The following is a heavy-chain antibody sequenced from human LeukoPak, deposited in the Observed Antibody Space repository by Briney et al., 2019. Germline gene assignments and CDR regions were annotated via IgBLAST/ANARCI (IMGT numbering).Heavy chain of an antibody. D-gene: IGHD6-19*01. CDR3: ARGSSGWYAY. V-gene: IGHV4-39*01. CDR2: IYYSGNT. J-gene: IGHJ4*02. Sequence: SETLSLTCTVSGGSISSSSYYWGWIRQPPGKGLEWIGSIYYSGNTYYNPSLKSRVTISVDTSKNQFSLKLSSVTAADTAVYYCARGSSGWYAYWGQGTLVTVPS. CDR1: GGSISSSSYY.